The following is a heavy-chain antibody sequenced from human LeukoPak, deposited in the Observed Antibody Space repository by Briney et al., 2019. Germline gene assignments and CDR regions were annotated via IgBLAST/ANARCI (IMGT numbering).Heavy chain of an antibody. CDR3: AGRYSSSWGIDY. CDR1: GGSISSYY. CDR2: IYYSGST. V-gene: IGHV4-59*08. Sequence: SETLPLTCTVSGGSISSYYWSWIRQPPGKGLEWIGYIYYSGSTNYNPSLKSRVTISVDTSKNQFSLKLSSVTAADTAVYYCAGRYSSSWGIDYWGQGTLVTVSS. D-gene: IGHD6-13*01. J-gene: IGHJ4*02.